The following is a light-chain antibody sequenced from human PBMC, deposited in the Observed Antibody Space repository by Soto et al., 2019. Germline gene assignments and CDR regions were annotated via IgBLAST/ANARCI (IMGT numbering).Light chain of an antibody. V-gene: IGLV2-8*01. Sequence: QSALTQPPSASGSHGQSVTISCTGTSSDVGGYSSVAWFQHHPGKAPKLMIYEVSKRTSGVPDRFSGSKSGNTATMTVSGLQAEDEADYYCISYEGNNNYISGTGTKLPVL. J-gene: IGLJ1*01. CDR3: ISYEGNNNYI. CDR2: EVS. CDR1: SSDVGGYSS.